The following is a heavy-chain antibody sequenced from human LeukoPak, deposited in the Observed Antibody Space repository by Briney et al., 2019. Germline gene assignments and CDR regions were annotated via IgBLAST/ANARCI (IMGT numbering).Heavy chain of an antibody. D-gene: IGHD6-13*01. CDR1: GGSISSYY. J-gene: IGHJ5*02. CDR3: ARWVLIAAAPGWFDP. CDR2: IYTSGST. Sequence: SETLSLTCTVSGGSISSYYWSWIRQPAGKGLEWIGRIYTSGSTNYNPSLKSRVTMSVDASKNQFSLKLSSVTAADTAVYYCARWVLIAAAPGWFDPWGQGTLVTVSS. V-gene: IGHV4-4*07.